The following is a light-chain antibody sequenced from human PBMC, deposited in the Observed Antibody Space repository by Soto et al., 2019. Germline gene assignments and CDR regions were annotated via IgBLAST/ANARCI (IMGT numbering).Light chain of an antibody. CDR1: QSVSSN. CDR2: GAS. J-gene: IGKJ4*01. CDR3: QEYDNPPPLT. V-gene: IGKV3-15*01. Sequence: EIVMTQSPATLSVSPGERATLSCRASQSVSSNLAWYQQKPGQAPRLLIYGASTRATGIPARFSGSGSGTDFTFTISTLQPEDFATYYCQEYDNPPPLTFGGGTKVE.